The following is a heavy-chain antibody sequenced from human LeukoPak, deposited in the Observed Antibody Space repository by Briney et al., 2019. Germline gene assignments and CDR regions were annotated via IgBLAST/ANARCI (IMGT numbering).Heavy chain of an antibody. Sequence: PGGSLRLSCVASGSTFSNNWMHWVRQVPGKGLVWVSRISSDGSVTNYADSVKGRFIISRDNAKNTLYLQMNSLRAEDTALYYCARSIYGSGFDYWGQGTLVTVSS. CDR3: ARSIYGSGFDY. J-gene: IGHJ4*02. CDR2: ISSDGSVT. D-gene: IGHD3-10*01. V-gene: IGHV3-74*01. CDR1: GSTFSNNW.